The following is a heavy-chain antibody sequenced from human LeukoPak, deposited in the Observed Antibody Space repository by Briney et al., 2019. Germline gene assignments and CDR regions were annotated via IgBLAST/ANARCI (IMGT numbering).Heavy chain of an antibody. V-gene: IGHV4-4*09. Sequence: SETLSLTCTVAGDSISNYFWSWIRQPPGKGLEWIGYVYSSGRTNYNPSLESRVTISVDTSKTQFSLRLSSVTAADTAVYYCAREDHWFADGYAFDIWGQGTMVTVSS. D-gene: IGHD3-10*01. CDR3: AREDHWFADGYAFDI. J-gene: IGHJ3*02. CDR2: VYSSGRT. CDR1: GDSISNYF.